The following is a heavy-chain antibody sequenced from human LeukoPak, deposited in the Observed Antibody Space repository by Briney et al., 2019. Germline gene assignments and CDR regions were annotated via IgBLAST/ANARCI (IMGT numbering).Heavy chain of an antibody. Sequence: SETLSLTCTVSGGSINGGNYYWTWLRQPAGKGLEWIGRTSPSGSTNHNPSLTGRVTISVDTSKNQFSLKLNFVTAADTAVYYCARVSYQEGVDYWGQGTLVTVSS. J-gene: IGHJ4*02. CDR1: GGSINGGNYY. D-gene: IGHD2-2*01. V-gene: IGHV4-61*02. CDR2: TSPSGST. CDR3: ARVSYQEGVDY.